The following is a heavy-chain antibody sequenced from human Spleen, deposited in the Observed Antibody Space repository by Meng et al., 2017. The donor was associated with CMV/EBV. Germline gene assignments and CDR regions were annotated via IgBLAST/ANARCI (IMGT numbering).Heavy chain of an antibody. CDR3: ATGMSSGYYLGLDY. CDR1: GYILSKLS. D-gene: IGHD3-22*01. V-gene: IGHV1-24*01. J-gene: IGHJ4*02. CDR2: FAPEDGET. Sequence: ASVKVSCKVSGYILSKLSMLWVRQAPGKGLEWMGGFAPEDGETIYAQKFQGRVTMTEDISTDTAYMELSSLRSEDTAVYYCATGMSSGYYLGLDYWGQGTLVTVSS.